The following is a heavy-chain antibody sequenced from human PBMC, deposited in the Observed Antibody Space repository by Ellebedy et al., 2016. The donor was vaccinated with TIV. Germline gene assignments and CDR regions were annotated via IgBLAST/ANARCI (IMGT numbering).Heavy chain of an antibody. CDR2: LYYTGST. CDR1: DCSLSNNY. D-gene: IGHD3-16*01. CDR3: VSSASMDAFDL. J-gene: IGHJ3*01. V-gene: IGHV4-59*01. Sequence: SETLSLTCAVSDCSLSNNYWTWSRQPPGKGLEWIGYLYYTGSTNYNPSLKSRVTISVNTPRNQFSLKLSSVTAADTAVYYCVSSASMDAFDLWGQGTMVTVSS.